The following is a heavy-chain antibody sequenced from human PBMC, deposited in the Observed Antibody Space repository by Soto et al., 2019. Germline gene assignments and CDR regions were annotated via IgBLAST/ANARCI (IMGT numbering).Heavy chain of an antibody. V-gene: IGHV3-49*03. CDR1: GFNVGDYF. CDR3: SRDSANGVSYTAFDC. CDR2: IRRKAKGGTT. Sequence: EVQLVESGGDLVYPGRSLRLSCTSSGFNVGDYFMNWFRQAPGKGLEWVGLIRRKAKGGTTEYAASVRGRFVISRDDSKGIVYLQMNSLESADTAMYYCSRDSANGVSYTAFDCWGQGTLVTVSS. D-gene: IGHD2-8*01. J-gene: IGHJ4*02.